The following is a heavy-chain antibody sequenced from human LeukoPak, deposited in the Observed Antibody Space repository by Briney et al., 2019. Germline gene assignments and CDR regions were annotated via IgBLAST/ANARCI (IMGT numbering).Heavy chain of an antibody. Sequence: SETLSLTCAVYGGSFSGYYWSWIRQPPGKGLEWIGEINHSGSTNYNPSLKSRVTISVDTSKNQFSLKLSSVTAADTAVYYCARKDGSGSRISDYWGQGTLVTVSS. V-gene: IGHV4-34*01. CDR1: GGSFSGYY. CDR3: ARKDGSGSRISDY. J-gene: IGHJ4*02. D-gene: IGHD3-10*01. CDR2: INHSGST.